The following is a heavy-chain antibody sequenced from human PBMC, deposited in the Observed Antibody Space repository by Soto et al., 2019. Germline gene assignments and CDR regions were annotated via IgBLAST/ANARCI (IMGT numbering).Heavy chain of an antibody. CDR1: GFTFSSYW. Sequence: EVQLVESGGGLVQPGGSLRLSCAASGFTFSSYWMHWVCQAPGKGLVWVSRINSDGSSTTYADSVKGRFTISRDNAKNTLYLQMNSLRAEYTAVYYCARVETCSSTSCYSVFDYWGQGTLVTVSS. D-gene: IGHD2-2*01. CDR2: INSDGSST. V-gene: IGHV3-74*03. CDR3: ARVETCSSTSCYSVFDY. J-gene: IGHJ4*02.